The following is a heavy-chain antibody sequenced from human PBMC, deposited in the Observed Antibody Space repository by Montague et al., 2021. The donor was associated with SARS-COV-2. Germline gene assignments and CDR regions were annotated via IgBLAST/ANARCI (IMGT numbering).Heavy chain of an antibody. D-gene: IGHD6-19*01. Sequence: TLSLTCTVSGGSISAGYYWTWIRQIPGKGLEWIGYIYYSGSAYYNPSLKSRVIMSIATSKHQFSLKVSSVTAADTATYFCASAIAVADTHYYYYGMDVWGQGTTVTVSS. J-gene: IGHJ6*02. CDR1: GGSISAGYY. CDR2: IYYSGSA. CDR3: ASAIAVADTHYYYYGMDV. V-gene: IGHV4-31*03.